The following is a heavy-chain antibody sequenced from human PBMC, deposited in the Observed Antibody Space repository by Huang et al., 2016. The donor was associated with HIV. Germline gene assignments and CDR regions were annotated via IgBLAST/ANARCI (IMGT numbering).Heavy chain of an antibody. D-gene: IGHD2-21*01. Sequence: QVQLVQSGAEVKKPGASVTVSCKVSGYTLTELSIHWVRQAPGKGVEWMGGFEPEHGETNNAQNFQGRVTMNEDTSTDTDYMERNSLRSEDTAVYYCATGFDTYYDIWGQGTMVIASS. CDR3: ATGFDTYYDI. J-gene: IGHJ3*02. V-gene: IGHV1-24*01. CDR2: FEPEHGET. CDR1: GYTLTELS.